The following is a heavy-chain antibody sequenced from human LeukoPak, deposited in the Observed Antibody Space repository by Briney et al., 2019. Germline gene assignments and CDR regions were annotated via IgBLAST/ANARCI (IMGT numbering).Heavy chain of an antibody. Sequence: SETLSLTCTVSGGSISSSSYYWGWIRQPPGKGLEWIGSIHYSGSTYYNPSLKSRVTISVDTSKNQFSLKLSSVTAADTAVYYCANVIAAAGTPMNNWGQGTLVTVSS. D-gene: IGHD6-13*01. J-gene: IGHJ4*02. CDR2: IHYSGST. CDR3: ANVIAAAGTPMNN. V-gene: IGHV4-39*01. CDR1: GGSISSSSYY.